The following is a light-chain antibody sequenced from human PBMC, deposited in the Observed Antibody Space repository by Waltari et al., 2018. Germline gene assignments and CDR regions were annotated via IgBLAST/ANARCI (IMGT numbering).Light chain of an antibody. V-gene: IGKV1-39*01. CDR2: AAS. Sequence: IQLIQSPSSLSASVGDRVTITCRASRSIISHLNLYQQKPGKAPNLLIYAASTLQSGVRSRFSGSGSGTDFTLSISSLQPEDFATYYCQQSYSTHRTFGQGTQVEIK. J-gene: IGKJ1*01. CDR3: QQSYSTHRT. CDR1: RSIISH.